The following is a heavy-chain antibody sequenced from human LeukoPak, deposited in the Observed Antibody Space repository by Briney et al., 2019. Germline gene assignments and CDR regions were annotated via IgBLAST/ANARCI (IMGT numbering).Heavy chain of an antibody. D-gene: IGHD2/OR15-2a*01. CDR3: ARDSPLSYYYMDV. CDR1: GFTFSSYW. Sequence: PGGSLRLSCVASGFTFSSYWMHWVRQAPGKGLVWVSRINSDGSSTSYADSVKGRFTISRDNAKNTLYLQMNSLRAEDTAVYYCARDSPLSYYYMDVWGKGTTVTVSS. V-gene: IGHV3-74*01. CDR2: INSDGSST. J-gene: IGHJ6*03.